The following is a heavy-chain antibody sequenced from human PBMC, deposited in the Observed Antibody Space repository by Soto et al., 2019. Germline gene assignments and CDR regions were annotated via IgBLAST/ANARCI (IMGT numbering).Heavy chain of an antibody. V-gene: IGHV3-64*01. CDR3: ARRIPFGYDMDV. J-gene: IGHJ6*02. D-gene: IGHD2-21*01. CDR1: GFTFSSYA. Sequence: EVQLVESGGGLVQPGGSLRLSCAASGFTFSSYAMHWVRQAPGKGLEYVSAITSNGGNTDYASSVKGRFTISRDNSKNTLYLQMGGLRAEDLAVYYCARRIPFGYDMDVWGQGTTVTVSS. CDR2: ITSNGGNT.